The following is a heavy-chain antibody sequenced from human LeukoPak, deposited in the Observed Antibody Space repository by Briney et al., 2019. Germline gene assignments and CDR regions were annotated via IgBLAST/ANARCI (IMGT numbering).Heavy chain of an antibody. V-gene: IGHV4-39*01. J-gene: IGHJ5*02. CDR2: IYYRGSS. CDR3: ANAASYSVAP. Sequence: SETLSPTRTVSGGSISSSSYYCGWIRQPPGKGLEWIGSIYYRGSSYYNPSLKSRVTISVDTSKNQFSLKLSSVTVADTAVYYCANAASYSVAPSCQATLVPVSS. CDR1: GGSISSSSYY. D-gene: IGHD1-26*01.